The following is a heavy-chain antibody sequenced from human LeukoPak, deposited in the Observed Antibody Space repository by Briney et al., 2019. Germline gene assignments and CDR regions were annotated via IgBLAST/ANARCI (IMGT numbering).Heavy chain of an antibody. CDR1: GFTFTSPA. V-gene: IGHV1-58*01. CDR2: IVVGSGNT. D-gene: IGHD1-1*01. J-gene: IGHJ4*02. Sequence: SVKVSCKASGFTFTSPAVQWVRQARGQGLEWIGWIVVGSGNTNYAQKFQERVTINRDMSTSTAYMELGSLRSEDTAVYYCATDDVTTGTKTALGYWDQGTLVTVSS. CDR3: ATDDVTTGTKTALGY.